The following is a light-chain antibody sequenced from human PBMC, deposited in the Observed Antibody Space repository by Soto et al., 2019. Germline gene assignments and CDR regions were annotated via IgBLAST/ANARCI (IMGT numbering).Light chain of an antibody. CDR1: GSDVGGYNY. CDR3: SSYTSSSTPLV. V-gene: IGLV2-14*01. Sequence: QSVLTQPASVSGSPGQSITISCTGTGSDVGGYNYVSWYQQHPGKAPKVMIYDVSNRPSGVSNRFSGSKSGNTASLTISGLQAEDEAYDYCSSYTSSSTPLVFGGGTKLTVL. J-gene: IGLJ2*01. CDR2: DVS.